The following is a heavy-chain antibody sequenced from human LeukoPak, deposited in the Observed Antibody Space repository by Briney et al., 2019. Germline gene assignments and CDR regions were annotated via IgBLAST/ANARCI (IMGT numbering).Heavy chain of an antibody. CDR1: GFSFSSYW. Sequence: GGSLRLSCAASGFSFSSYWMHWVRQAPGKGLVWVSRLNSDGSSTSYADSVKGRFTISRDNAKNTLYLQMNSLRAEDTAVYYCARGQAQQWLVSPWNYYYMDVWGKGTTVTISS. J-gene: IGHJ6*03. CDR2: LNSDGSST. V-gene: IGHV3-74*01. D-gene: IGHD6-19*01. CDR3: ARGQAQQWLVSPWNYYYMDV.